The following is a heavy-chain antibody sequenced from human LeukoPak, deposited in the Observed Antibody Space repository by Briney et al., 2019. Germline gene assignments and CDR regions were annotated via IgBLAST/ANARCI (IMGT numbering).Heavy chain of an antibody. V-gene: IGHV3-30-3*01. D-gene: IGHD3-22*01. CDR3: ARDTKYYDSSGYYYV. J-gene: IGHJ4*02. CDR2: ISYDGSNK. Sequence: TGGSLRLSCAASGFTFSSYAMHWVRQAPGKGLEWVAVISYDGSNKYYADSVKGRFTISRDNSKNTLYLQMNSLRAEDTAVYYCARDTKYYDSSGYYYVWGQGTLVTVSS. CDR1: GFTFSSYA.